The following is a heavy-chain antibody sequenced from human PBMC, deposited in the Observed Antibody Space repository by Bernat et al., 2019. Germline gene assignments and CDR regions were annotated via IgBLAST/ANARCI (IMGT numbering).Heavy chain of an antibody. Sequence: EVQLVESGGGLVQPGGSLRLSCAASGFTFSSYWMHWVRQGPEKGLVWVSRMNSDGSITTYADSVKGRFTISRDNAKNTLYLQMNRQRAEDTAVYYCARIGGYSGGWYDYWGQGTLVTVSS. CDR2: MNSDGSIT. D-gene: IGHD6-19*01. J-gene: IGHJ4*02. CDR1: GFTFSSYW. V-gene: IGHV3-74*01. CDR3: ARIGGYSGGWYDY.